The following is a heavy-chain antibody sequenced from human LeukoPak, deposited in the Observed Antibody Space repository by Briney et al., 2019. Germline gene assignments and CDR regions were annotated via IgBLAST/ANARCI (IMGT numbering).Heavy chain of an antibody. CDR1: GFTFSTYG. CDR3: ARGGGGSSSWDLDY. Sequence: GGSLRLSCAASGFTFSTYGMHWVRQAPGKGLEWVALIWYDGSNKYSADSVKGRFTTSRDNSKNTLYLQMNSLRAEDTAVYYCARGGGGSSSWDLDYWGQGTLVTVSS. J-gene: IGHJ4*02. D-gene: IGHD6-6*01. V-gene: IGHV3-33*01. CDR2: IWYDGSNK.